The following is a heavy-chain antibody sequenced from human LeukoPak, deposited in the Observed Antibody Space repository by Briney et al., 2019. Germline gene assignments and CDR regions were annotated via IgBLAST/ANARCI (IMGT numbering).Heavy chain of an antibody. D-gene: IGHD6-19*01. CDR2: VYYSGST. J-gene: IGHJ4*02. CDR1: GGSITSTSYY. CDR3: ARHGHMGWSLDY. Sequence: SETLSLTCTVSGGSITSTSYYWGWVRQPPGKGLEWIGSVYYSGSTYYNPSLKSRFTISVDTSENQFSLKLNSVTAADTALYYCARHGHMGWSLDYWGQGTLVAVSS. V-gene: IGHV4-39*01.